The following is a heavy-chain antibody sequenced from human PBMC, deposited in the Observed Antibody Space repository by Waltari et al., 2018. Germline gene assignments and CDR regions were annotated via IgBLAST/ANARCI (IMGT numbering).Heavy chain of an antibody. CDR1: GFTFSSYA. J-gene: IGHJ4*02. Sequence: EVQLVESGGGLVQPGGSLRLSCAASGFTFSSYAMSWVRQAPGKGLEWVSAISGSGGSTYYADSVKGRFTISRDNAKNSLYLQMNSLRAEDTAVYYCAREEGEMATIMGIIDYWGQGTLVTVSS. V-gene: IGHV3-23*04. CDR3: AREEGEMATIMGIIDY. D-gene: IGHD3-16*01. CDR2: ISGSGGST.